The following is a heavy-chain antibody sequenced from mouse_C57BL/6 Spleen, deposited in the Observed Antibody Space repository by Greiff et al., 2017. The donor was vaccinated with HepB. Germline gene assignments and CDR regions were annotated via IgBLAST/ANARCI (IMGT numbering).Heavy chain of an antibody. Sequence: QVQLQQPGAELVMPGASVKLSCKASGYTFTSYWMHWVKQRPGQGLEWIGEIDPSDSYTNYNQKFKGKSTLTVDKSSSTAYMQLSSLTSEDSAVYYCARALLLRSSYAMDYGGQGTSVTVSS. CDR1: GYTFTSYW. CDR2: IDPSDSYT. V-gene: IGHV1-69*01. CDR3: ARALLLRSSYAMDY. J-gene: IGHJ4*01. D-gene: IGHD1-1*01.